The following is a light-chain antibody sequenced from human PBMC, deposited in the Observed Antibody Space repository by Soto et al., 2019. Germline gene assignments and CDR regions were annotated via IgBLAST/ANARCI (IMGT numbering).Light chain of an antibody. Sequence: EIVLTQSPGTLSLSPGERATLSCRASQSVSSSYLAWYQQKPGQAPRLLIYGASSRATGIPDMFSGSGSGTDFTLTISRLEPEDFAVYYCQQYGSSPFTCGPGTKVDIK. CDR1: QSVSSSY. CDR2: GAS. CDR3: QQYGSSPFT. V-gene: IGKV3-20*01. J-gene: IGKJ3*01.